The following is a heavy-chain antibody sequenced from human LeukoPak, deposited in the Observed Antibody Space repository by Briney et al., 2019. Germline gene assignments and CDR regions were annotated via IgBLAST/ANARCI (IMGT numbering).Heavy chain of an antibody. CDR3: ARMRARAFNSGSGLSWFDT. Sequence: SEPLSHPWALYDGSFSGSYWSWLRQPPGKSREWLGEINLRGGTSYSPSLESRVTISVDTSKIQFSLRLTSMTAADTAVYFCARMRARAFNSGSGLSWFDTWGQGTLVTVSS. D-gene: IGHD3-10*01. CDR1: DGSFSGSY. CDR2: INLRGGT. J-gene: IGHJ5*02. V-gene: IGHV4-34*01.